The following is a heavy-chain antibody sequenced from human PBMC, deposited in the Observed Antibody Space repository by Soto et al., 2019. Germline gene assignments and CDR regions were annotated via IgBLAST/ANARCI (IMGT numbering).Heavy chain of an antibody. D-gene: IGHD2-15*01. CDR2: MYYSGST. Sequence: QVQLQESGPGLVKPSETLSLTCTVSGGSISSYYCSWIRQPPGKGLEWIGYMYYSGSTNYNPSLKGRVTISVDTSKNQFSLKLSSVTAADTAVYYCARAGAATLSDYWGQGTLVTVSS. J-gene: IGHJ4*02. CDR3: ARAGAATLSDY. V-gene: IGHV4-59*01. CDR1: GGSISSYY.